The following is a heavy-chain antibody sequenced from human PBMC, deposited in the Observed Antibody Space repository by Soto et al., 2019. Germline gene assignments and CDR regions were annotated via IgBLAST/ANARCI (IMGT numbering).Heavy chain of an antibody. CDR1: GYSFASHW. CDR2: IYPGGSDT. V-gene: IGHV5-51*01. J-gene: IGHJ4*02. D-gene: IGHD1-26*01. Sequence: PGESLKISCKGSGYSFASHWVAWVRQMPAKGLEWIGTIYPGGSDTKYSSAFRGHVTISADTSVSTAYLQWRSLEATASAIYYCARYSGSYWHYLDFWGQGTLVTVSS. CDR3: ARYSGSYWHYLDF.